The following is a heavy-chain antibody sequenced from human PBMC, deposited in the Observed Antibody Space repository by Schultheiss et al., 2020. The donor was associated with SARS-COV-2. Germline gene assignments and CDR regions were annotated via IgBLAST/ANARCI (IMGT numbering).Heavy chain of an antibody. CDR3: AREKDDYGDPIDY. Sequence: GESLKISCAASGFTFSSYDMHWVRQATGKGLEWVSTIGTAGDTYYPGSVKGRFTVSRSNAKNSLFLQMNSLRDEDTAVYYCAREKDDYGDPIDYWGQGTLVTVSS. J-gene: IGHJ4*02. V-gene: IGHV3-13*01. CDR2: IGTAGDT. D-gene: IGHD4/OR15-4a*01. CDR1: GFTFSSYD.